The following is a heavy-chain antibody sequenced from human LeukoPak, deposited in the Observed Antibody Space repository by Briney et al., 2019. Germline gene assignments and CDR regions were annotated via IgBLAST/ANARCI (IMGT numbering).Heavy chain of an antibody. Sequence: GGSLRLSSAASGFTSHHYAMHWVRQAPGEGLEWVSLISGDAHDTYCADDVKGRFTISRDNGKNSLYLQMNSLRTEDTALYYCAKRPEGGSGYLNYWGQGTLVTVSS. V-gene: IGHV3-43*02. D-gene: IGHD3-22*01. CDR2: ISGDAHDT. CDR1: GFTSHHYA. J-gene: IGHJ4*02. CDR3: AKRPEGGSGYLNY.